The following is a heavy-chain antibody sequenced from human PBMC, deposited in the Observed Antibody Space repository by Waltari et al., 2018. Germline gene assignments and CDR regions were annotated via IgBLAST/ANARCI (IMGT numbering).Heavy chain of an antibody. Sequence: QVQLQQWGAGLLKPSETLPLTCAVYGGSFSAYYWSWIRQAPGKGREWIGEVDHSGSTNYNPSFERRVTITVDTSKNQFSRRLSSVTAADTAVYYCARERGSGSYDAFDVWGQGTMVIVSS. D-gene: IGHD3-10*01. J-gene: IGHJ3*01. CDR2: VDHSGST. CDR3: ARERGSGSYDAFDV. CDR1: GGSFSAYY. V-gene: IGHV4-34*01.